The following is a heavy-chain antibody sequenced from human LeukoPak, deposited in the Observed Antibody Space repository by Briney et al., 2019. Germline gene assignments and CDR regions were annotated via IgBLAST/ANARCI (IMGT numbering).Heavy chain of an antibody. CDR2: ISYDGSNK. D-gene: IGHD3-22*01. Sequence: GRSLRLSCAASGFTFSSYAMHWVRQAPGKGLEWVAVISYDGSNKYYADSVKGRFTISRDNSKNTLYLQMNSLRAEDTAVYYCARNYDSSSGFDYWGQGTLVTVSS. V-gene: IGHV3-30*04. J-gene: IGHJ4*02. CDR3: ARNYDSSSGFDY. CDR1: GFTFSSYA.